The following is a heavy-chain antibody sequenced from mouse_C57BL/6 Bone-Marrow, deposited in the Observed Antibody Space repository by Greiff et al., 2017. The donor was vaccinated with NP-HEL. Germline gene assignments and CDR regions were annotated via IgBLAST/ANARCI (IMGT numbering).Heavy chain of an antibody. CDR3: VRHLDGYIFAY. CDR1: GFSFNTYA. D-gene: IGHD2-3*01. Sequence: EVKLMESGGGLVQPKGSLKLSCAASGFSFNTYAMNWVRQAPGKGLEWVARIRSKSNNYATYYADSVKDRFTISRDDSESMLYLQMNNLKTEDTAMYYRVRHLDGYIFAYWGQGTLVTGSA. CDR2: IRSKSNNYAT. V-gene: IGHV10-1*01. J-gene: IGHJ3*01.